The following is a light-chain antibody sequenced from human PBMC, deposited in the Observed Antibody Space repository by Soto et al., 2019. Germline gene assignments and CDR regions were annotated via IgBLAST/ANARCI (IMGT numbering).Light chain of an antibody. CDR1: QTISNTF. CDR3: QQYGVSPT. V-gene: IGKV3-20*01. CDR2: GAS. J-gene: IGKJ4*01. Sequence: IVLTKSPGTLSLSPGERATLSCRASQTISNTFLAWYQQRPGQAPRLLIYGASGRAAGIPDRFSGSGSGTDFTLSSSRLEPEDFAVYYCQQYGVSPTFGGGTKVEIK.